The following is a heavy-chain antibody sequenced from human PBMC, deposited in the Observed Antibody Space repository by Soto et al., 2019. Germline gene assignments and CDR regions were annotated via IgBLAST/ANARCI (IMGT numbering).Heavy chain of an antibody. J-gene: IGHJ5*02. CDR2: INHSGST. Sequence: SETLSLTCAVYGGSFSGYYWSRIRQPPGKGLEWIGEINHSGSTNYNPSLKSRVTISVDTSKNQFSLKLTSVTAADTAIYYCARCLHCSNGGHFDPWGQGTLVTVPQ. CDR1: GGSFSGYY. D-gene: IGHD2-8*01. CDR3: ARCLHCSNGGHFDP. V-gene: IGHV4-34*01.